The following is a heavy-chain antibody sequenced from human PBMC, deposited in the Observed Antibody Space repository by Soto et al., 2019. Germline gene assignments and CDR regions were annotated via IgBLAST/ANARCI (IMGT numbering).Heavy chain of an antibody. V-gene: IGHV1-69*01. J-gene: IGHJ3*02. CDR2: IIPIFGTA. CDR3: ARHPLFGVVIMGAFDI. Sequence: HVQLVQSGAEVKKPGSSVKVSCKASGGTFSSYAISWVRQAPGQGLEWMGGIIPIFGTANYAQKFQGRVTITANESTSTDYMELSSLRSEDTVVYYCARHPLFGVVIMGAFDIWGQGPMVTVSS. CDR1: GGTFSSYA. D-gene: IGHD3-3*01.